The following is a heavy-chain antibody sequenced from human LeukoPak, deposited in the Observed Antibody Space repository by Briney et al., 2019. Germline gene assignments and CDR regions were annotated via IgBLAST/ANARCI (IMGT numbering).Heavy chain of an antibody. CDR1: GGSISSSNW. CDR2: IYDSGST. CDR3: ARLALGESSDAFDI. V-gene: IGHV4-4*02. D-gene: IGHD3-10*01. J-gene: IGHJ3*02. Sequence: SGTLSLTCAVSGGSISSSNWWSWIRQPPGKGLEWIGEIYDSGSTDYNPSLKSRVTISVDKSKNQFSLKLSSVPAAHTAVSYCARLALGESSDAFDIWGHGTMVTVSP.